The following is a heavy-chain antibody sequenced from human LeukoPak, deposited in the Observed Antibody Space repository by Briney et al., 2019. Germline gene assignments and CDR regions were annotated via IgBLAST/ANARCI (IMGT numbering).Heavy chain of an antibody. Sequence: PGASVKVSCKASGYTFTSYYMHWVRQAPGQGLEWMGSINPNSGGTNYAQKFQGRVTMTTDTSMSTAYMELSRLTSDDTAVYYCARAGGRSWFDPWGQGTLVTVSS. CDR3: ARAGGRSWFDP. J-gene: IGHJ5*02. CDR2: INPNSGGT. CDR1: GYTFTSYY. V-gene: IGHV1-2*02.